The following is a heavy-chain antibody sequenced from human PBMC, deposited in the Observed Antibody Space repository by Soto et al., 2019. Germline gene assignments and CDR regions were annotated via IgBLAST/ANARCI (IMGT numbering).Heavy chain of an antibody. CDR1: GFTFSSYN. D-gene: IGHD6-13*01. V-gene: IGHV3-21*01. J-gene: IGHJ6*02. Sequence: EVQLVESGGGLVKPGGSLRLSCAASGFTFSSYNMNWVRQAPGKGLEWVSLISGTSTYIYYADSMKGRFTISRDNAKNSLYLQMNSLRAEDTAVYYCARDPDLTAAHGTYYYYGMDVWGQGTTFTVSS. CDR2: ISGTSTYI. CDR3: ARDPDLTAAHGTYYYYGMDV.